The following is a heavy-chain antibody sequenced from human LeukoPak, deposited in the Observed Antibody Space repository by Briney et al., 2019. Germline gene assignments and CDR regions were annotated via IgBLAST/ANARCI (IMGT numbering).Heavy chain of an antibody. V-gene: IGHV3-11*04. D-gene: IGHD2-2*01. Sequence: PGGSLRLSHASSVHTSRDYYMSCVRQAPAKALEGVSYISSSASTIHYDDSVKGRFIISRDKAKNSLYLQMNSPRAEDTAVYYCARVGDICSSTSCYAGGYWGQGTLVTVSS. J-gene: IGHJ4*02. CDR3: ARVGDICSSTSCYAGGY. CDR1: VHTSRDYY. CDR2: ISSSASTI.